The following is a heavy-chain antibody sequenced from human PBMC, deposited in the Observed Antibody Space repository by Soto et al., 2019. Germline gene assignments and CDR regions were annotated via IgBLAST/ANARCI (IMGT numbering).Heavy chain of an antibody. Sequence: QVQLVESGGGVVQPGRSLRLSCAASGFTFKNFAMHWVRQAPGKGLEWVVMIWYDAVGKYYADSVKGRFTISRDHSKNTLSLQMDSLTAEDTAVYYCARDWNAGIFDYWGQGTLVTVSS. D-gene: IGHD1-1*01. CDR2: IWYDAVGK. J-gene: IGHJ4*02. CDR3: ARDWNAGIFDY. V-gene: IGHV3-33*01. CDR1: GFTFKNFA.